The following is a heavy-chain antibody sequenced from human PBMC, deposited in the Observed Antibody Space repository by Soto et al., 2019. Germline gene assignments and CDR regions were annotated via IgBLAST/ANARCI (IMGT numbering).Heavy chain of an antibody. Sequence: QVQLVQSGAEVKKPGASVKVSCKASGYTFTSYGISWVRQAPGQGLEWMGWISAYNGNTNYAQKLQGRVTMTTDTSTSTAYMELRSLRSDATAVYYCARDRGLRYFDWSTADAFDIWGQGTMVTVSS. J-gene: IGHJ3*02. CDR1: GYTFTSYG. D-gene: IGHD3-9*01. V-gene: IGHV1-18*01. CDR2: ISAYNGNT. CDR3: ARDRGLRYFDWSTADAFDI.